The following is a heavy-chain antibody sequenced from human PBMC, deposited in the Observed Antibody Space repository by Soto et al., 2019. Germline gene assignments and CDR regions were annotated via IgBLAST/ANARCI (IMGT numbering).Heavy chain of an antibody. CDR3: ARQGYCTNGVCYPRYYFDY. J-gene: IGHJ4*02. D-gene: IGHD2-8*01. CDR2: IYYSGST. V-gene: IGHV4-39*01. Sequence: SGTLSLTCTVSGGSISSSSYYWGWIRQPPGKGLEWIGNIYYSGSTYYNPSLKSRVTISVDTSKNQFSLKLSSVTATDTAVYYCARQGYCTNGVCYPRYYFDYWGQGTLVTVSS. CDR1: GGSISSSSYY.